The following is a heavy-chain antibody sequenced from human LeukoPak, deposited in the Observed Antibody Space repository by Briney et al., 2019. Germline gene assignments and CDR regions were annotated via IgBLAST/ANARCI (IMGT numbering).Heavy chain of an antibody. J-gene: IGHJ4*02. D-gene: IGHD5-24*01. Sequence: SETLSLTCAVCGGSFSGYYWSWIRQPPGKGLEWIGEINHSGSTNYNPSLKSRVTISVDTSKNQFSLKLSSVTAADTSVYYCARDRGDGYNEPSDYWGQGTLVTASS. CDR3: ARDRGDGYNEPSDY. CDR1: GGSFSGYY. V-gene: IGHV4-34*01. CDR2: INHSGST.